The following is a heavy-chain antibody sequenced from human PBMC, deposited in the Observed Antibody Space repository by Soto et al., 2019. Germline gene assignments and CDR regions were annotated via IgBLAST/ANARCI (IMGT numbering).Heavy chain of an antibody. CDR2: INPNSGGT. V-gene: IGHV1-2*04. D-gene: IGHD6-13*01. Sequence: ASVKVSCKASGYTFTGYYMHWVRQAPGQGLEWMGWINPNSGGTNYAQKFQGWVTMTRDTSISTAYMELSRLRSDDTAVYYCARSPWYSSSWLYFDYWGQGTLVTVSS. CDR1: GYTFTGYY. J-gene: IGHJ4*02. CDR3: ARSPWYSSSWLYFDY.